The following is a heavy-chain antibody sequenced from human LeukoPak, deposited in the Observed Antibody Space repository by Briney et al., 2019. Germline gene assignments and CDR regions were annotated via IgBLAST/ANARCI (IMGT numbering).Heavy chain of an antibody. Sequence: SETLSLTCTLSGGSITSYYWSWIRQPAGKGLEWIGRTHTSGSTNYNPSLKSRVTMSVDTSKNQFSLKLSSVTAADTAVYYCARDMYYYGSGSYRFDYWGQGTLVTVSS. J-gene: IGHJ4*02. CDR1: GGSITSYY. CDR3: ARDMYYYGSGSYRFDY. CDR2: THTSGST. V-gene: IGHV4-4*07. D-gene: IGHD3-10*01.